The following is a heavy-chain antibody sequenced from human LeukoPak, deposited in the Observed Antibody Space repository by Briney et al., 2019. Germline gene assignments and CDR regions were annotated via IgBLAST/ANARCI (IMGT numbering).Heavy chain of an antibody. V-gene: IGHV1-2*02. J-gene: IGHJ4*02. Sequence: EASVTVSCKASGFTFTAYYMHWVRQAPGQGLEWMGWINPNSGGTSYAQKFQGRVTMTRDTSISTAYMELSRLRSDDTAVYYCASLFYYDSSGYFSFDYWGQGTLVTVSS. CDR2: INPNSGGT. CDR3: ASLFYYDSSGYFSFDY. D-gene: IGHD3-22*01. CDR1: GFTFTAYY.